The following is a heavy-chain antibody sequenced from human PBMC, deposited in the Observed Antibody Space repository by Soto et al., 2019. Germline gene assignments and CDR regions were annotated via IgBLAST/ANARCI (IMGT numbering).Heavy chain of an antibody. Sequence: QVQLVESGGGVVHPGRSLSLSCAGSGFMFSNYGMHWVRRAPGKGLEWVAFISYDGGETFYADSVKGRFTISRDNSERTLFRHMRSRKKDDTAVYDCAITNVADASFDYWGQGTLVTVSS. J-gene: IGHJ4*02. CDR2: ISYDGGET. V-gene: IGHV3-30*03. D-gene: IGHD2-8*01. CDR3: AITNVADASFDY. CDR1: GFMFSNYG.